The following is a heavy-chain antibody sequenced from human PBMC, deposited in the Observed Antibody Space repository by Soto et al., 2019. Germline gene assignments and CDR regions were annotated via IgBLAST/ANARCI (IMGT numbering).Heavy chain of an antibody. Sequence: QVQLVQSGAEVKKPGASVTVSCKASGYTLSDYYIQWVRQAPGQGLEWMGWINPNSGDPNYAQKFQGRVTMTRDTSINTAYMELRSLTSDDTAIYYCARDTYDTTGYPLDYWGQGTLVTVSS. CDR1: GYTLSDYY. J-gene: IGHJ4*02. D-gene: IGHD3-22*01. V-gene: IGHV1-2*02. CDR2: INPNSGDP. CDR3: ARDTYDTTGYPLDY.